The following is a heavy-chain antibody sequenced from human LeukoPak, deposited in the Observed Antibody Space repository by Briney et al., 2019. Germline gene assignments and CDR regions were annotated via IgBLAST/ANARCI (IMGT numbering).Heavy chain of an antibody. J-gene: IGHJ4*02. V-gene: IGHV3-23*01. CDR3: ASGKDGDY. CDR1: GFSFSTYV. D-gene: IGHD4-23*01. CDR2: VSGNGRHT. Sequence: GGSLRLSCAASGFSFSTYVVSWVRQPPGKGLEWVSSVSGNGRHTYNADFVKGRCAISRDNSKNTFFLQMNSLRVEDTAVYYCASGKDGDYWGQGTLVTVSS.